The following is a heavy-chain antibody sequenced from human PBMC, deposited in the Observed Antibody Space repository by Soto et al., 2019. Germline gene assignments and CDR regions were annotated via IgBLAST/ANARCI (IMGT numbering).Heavy chain of an antibody. CDR1: GGTFSSYA. J-gene: IGHJ6*02. CDR2: IIPIFGTA. Sequence: SVKVSCKASGGTFSSYAISWVRQAPGQGLEWMGGIIPIFGTANYAQKFQGRVTITADESTSTAYMELSSLRSEDTAVYYCATYSSSRYYYYSCMDVWGQGTTVPVS. D-gene: IGHD6-6*01. CDR3: ATYSSSRYYYYSCMDV. V-gene: IGHV1-69*13.